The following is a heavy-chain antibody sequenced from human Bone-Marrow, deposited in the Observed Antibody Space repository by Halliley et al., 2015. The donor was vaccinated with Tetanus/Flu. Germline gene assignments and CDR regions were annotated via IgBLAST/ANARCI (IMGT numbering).Heavy chain of an antibody. CDR2: DGMHK. J-gene: IGHJ6*02. V-gene: IGHV3-30*01. D-gene: IGHD3-10*01. Sequence: DGMHKYYADTVKGRFTISRDSSRDTLYLEMKSLRAEDTAVYSCARVIFDRGVVGLYYFYTMDVWGQGTTVTVSS. CDR3: ARVIFDRGVVGLYYFYTMDV.